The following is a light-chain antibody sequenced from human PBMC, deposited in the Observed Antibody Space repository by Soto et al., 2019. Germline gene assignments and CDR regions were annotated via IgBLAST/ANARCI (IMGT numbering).Light chain of an antibody. CDR2: DVS. CDR1: SSDIGGYNY. CDR3: SSYTSTSTLYV. V-gene: IGLV2-14*03. J-gene: IGLJ1*01. Sequence: QSVLTQPASVSGSPGQSITISCTGTSSDIGGYNYVSWYRQLLDKVPKLIIYDVSNQPSGVSDRFSGSKSGNEASLNISGLQAEDEVDYYCSSYTSTSTLYVFGTGAKVTVL.